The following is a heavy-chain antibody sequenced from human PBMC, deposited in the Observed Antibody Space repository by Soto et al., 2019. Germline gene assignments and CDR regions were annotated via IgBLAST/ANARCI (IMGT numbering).Heavy chain of an antibody. CDR3: ARADCSSTSFPGRGYYYGMDV. D-gene: IGHD2-2*01. V-gene: IGHV1-69*01. Sequence: QVQLVQSGAEVKKPGSSVKVSCKASGGTFSSYAISWVRQAPGQGLEWMGGILPIFGTANYAQKFQCRVTIPADESTSTAYMELSSLRSEDTAVYYCARADCSSTSFPGRGYYYGMDVWGQGTTVTVSS. CDR2: ILPIFGTA. J-gene: IGHJ6*02. CDR1: GGTFSSYA.